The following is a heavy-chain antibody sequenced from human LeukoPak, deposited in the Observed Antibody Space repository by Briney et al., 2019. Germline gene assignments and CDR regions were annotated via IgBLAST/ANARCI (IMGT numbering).Heavy chain of an antibody. CDR1: GFTFSSYS. CDR2: ISTSSSYI. V-gene: IGHV3-21*01. J-gene: IGHJ4*02. Sequence: GGSLRLSRTASGFTFSSYSMNWVRQAPGKGLEWVSSISTSSSYIYYADSVKGRFTISRDNAKNTLYLQMNSLRAEDTAVYYCARVSSGWYYFDYWGQGTLVTVSS. CDR3: ARVSSGWYYFDY. D-gene: IGHD6-19*01.